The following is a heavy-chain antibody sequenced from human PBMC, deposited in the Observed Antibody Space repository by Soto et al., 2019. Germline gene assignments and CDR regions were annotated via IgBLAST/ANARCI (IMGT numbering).Heavy chain of an antibody. Sequence: PSETLSLTCTVSGGSISSSSYYWGWIRQPPGKGLEWIGSIYYSGSTYYNPSLKSRVTISVDTSKNQFSLKLSSVTAADTAVYYCARQGGYSYGYVFDYWGQGTLVTVSS. J-gene: IGHJ4*02. D-gene: IGHD5-18*01. V-gene: IGHV4-39*01. CDR2: IYYSGST. CDR1: GGSISSSSYY. CDR3: ARQGGYSYGYVFDY.